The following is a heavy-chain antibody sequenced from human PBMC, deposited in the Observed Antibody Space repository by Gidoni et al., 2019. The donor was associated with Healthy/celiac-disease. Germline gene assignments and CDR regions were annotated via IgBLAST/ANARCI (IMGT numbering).Heavy chain of an antibody. D-gene: IGHD3-10*01. CDR1: GFTFSRYA. V-gene: IGHV3-23*01. CDR3: VRVGPRSGP. CDR2: ISGSGGST. J-gene: IGHJ5*02. Sequence: EVQLLASGGGLVQPGGSLSIYCAASGFTFSRYAMSWVLQAPGKGLEWVSAISGSGGSTYYADSVKGRFTISRDNSKNTLYLQMNSLRAEDTAVYYCVRVGPRSGPWGQGTLVTVSS.